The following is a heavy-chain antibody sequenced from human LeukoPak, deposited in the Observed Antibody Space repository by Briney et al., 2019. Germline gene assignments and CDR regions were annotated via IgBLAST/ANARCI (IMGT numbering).Heavy chain of an antibody. D-gene: IGHD3-22*01. V-gene: IGHV1-69*05. CDR3: AGAAIWYYYDSSGYQNWFDP. CDR2: IIPIFGTA. CDR1: GGTFSSYA. Sequence: SVKVSCKASGGTFSSYAISWVRQTPGQGLEWMGRIIPIFGTANYAQKFQGRVTITTDESTSTAYMELSSLRSEDTAVYYCAGAAIWYYYDSSGYQNWFDPWGQGTLVTVSS. J-gene: IGHJ5*02.